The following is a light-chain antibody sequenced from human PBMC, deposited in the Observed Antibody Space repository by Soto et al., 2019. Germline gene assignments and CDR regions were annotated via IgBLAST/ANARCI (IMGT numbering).Light chain of an antibody. CDR1: SRDVGGYNY. J-gene: IGLJ1*01. CDR3: SSYTTISTYV. V-gene: IGLV2-14*01. CDR2: DVR. Sequence: ALTQPASVSGSPGQSITISCTGTSRDVGGYNYVSWYQQHPGKAPKLMIYDVRNRPSGVSNRFSGSKSVNTASLTISGLQAEDEADYYCSSYTTISTYVFGTGTKVTVL.